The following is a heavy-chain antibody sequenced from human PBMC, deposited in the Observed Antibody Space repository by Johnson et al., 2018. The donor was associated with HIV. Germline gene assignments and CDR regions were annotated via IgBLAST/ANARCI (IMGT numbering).Heavy chain of an antibody. CDR1: GFTFDDYG. D-gene: IGHD6-19*01. V-gene: IGHV3-20*04. CDR3: ARGGPYSSGWSGAGAFDI. Sequence: EVQLVESGGGVVRPGGSLRVSCAASGFTFDDYGMSWVRQAPGKGLEWVSGINWTGGSTGYADSVKGRFTISRDNAKNSLYLQMNTLRAEDTALYYCARGGPYSSGWSGAGAFDIWGQGTMVTVYS. CDR2: INWTGGST. J-gene: IGHJ3*02.